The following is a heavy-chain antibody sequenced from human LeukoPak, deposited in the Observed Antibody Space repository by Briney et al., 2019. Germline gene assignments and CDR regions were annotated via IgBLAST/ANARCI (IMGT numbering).Heavy chain of an antibody. CDR2: ISWNSGSI. Sequence: GGSLRLSCAASGFTFDDYAMHWVRQAPGKGLEWVSGISWNSGSIGYADSVKGRFTISRDNAKNSLYLQMNSLRAEDTAVYYCARDYYFVRPKREPPDYWGQGTLVTVSS. CDR3: ARDYYFVRPKREPPDY. V-gene: IGHV3-9*01. D-gene: IGHD3-9*01. CDR1: GFTFDDYA. J-gene: IGHJ4*02.